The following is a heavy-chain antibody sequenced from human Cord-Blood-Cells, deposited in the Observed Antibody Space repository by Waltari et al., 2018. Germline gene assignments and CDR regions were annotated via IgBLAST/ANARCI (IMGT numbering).Heavy chain of an antibody. J-gene: IGHJ5*02. V-gene: IGHV4-61*01. CDR2: IYYSGST. CDR1: GGPVSRGSSS. CDR3: ARFSHYNWNYWFDP. D-gene: IGHD1-7*01. Sequence: QVQLQESGPGLVKPSETLSLTCTVSGGPVSRGSSSWSWVRQHPGKGLEWIGYIYYSGSTNYNPSLKSRVTISVDTSKNQFSLKLSSVTAADTAVYYCARFSHYNWNYWFDPWGQGTLVTVSS.